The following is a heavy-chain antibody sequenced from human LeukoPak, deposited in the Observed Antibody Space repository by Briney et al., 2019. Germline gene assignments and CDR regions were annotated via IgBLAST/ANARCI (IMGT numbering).Heavy chain of an antibody. D-gene: IGHD3-22*01. J-gene: IGHJ4*02. CDR2: ITSSGDGT. CDR3: AKDRPNYYGSNGHYYRRDGDY. CDR1: GFTFSIYA. Sequence: PGGSLRLSCAASGFTFSIYAMSWVRQAPGKGLQWVSSITSSGDGTYYADSVKGRFTISRDNSENMLYLQMNILRVEDTAVYFCAKDRPNYYGSNGHYYRRDGDYWGQGTLVTVSS. V-gene: IGHV3-23*01.